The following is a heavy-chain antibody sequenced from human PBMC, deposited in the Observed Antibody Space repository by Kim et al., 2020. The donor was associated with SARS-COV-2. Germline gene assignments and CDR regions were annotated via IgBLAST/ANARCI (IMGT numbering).Heavy chain of an antibody. CDR3: AKDQSGDYYYYSGMDV. Sequence: DFVKGRFTISRDNSKNTLYLQMNSLRAEDTALYFCAKDQSGDYYYYSGMDVWGQGTTVTVSS. J-gene: IGHJ6*02. V-gene: IGHV3-23*01. D-gene: IGHD1-26*01.